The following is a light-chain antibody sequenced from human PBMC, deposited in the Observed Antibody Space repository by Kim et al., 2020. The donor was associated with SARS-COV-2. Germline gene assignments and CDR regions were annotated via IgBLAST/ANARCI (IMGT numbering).Light chain of an antibody. V-gene: IGKV1-5*03. CDR2: KAS. J-gene: IGKJ2*01. CDR1: QSISSW. Sequence: DIQMTQSPSTLSASVGDRVTITWRASQSISSWLAWYQQKPGKAPKLLIYKASSLESGVPSRFSGSGSGTEFTLTISSLQPDDFATYYCQQYKNYPYTFRQGSKVEIK. CDR3: QQYKNYPYT.